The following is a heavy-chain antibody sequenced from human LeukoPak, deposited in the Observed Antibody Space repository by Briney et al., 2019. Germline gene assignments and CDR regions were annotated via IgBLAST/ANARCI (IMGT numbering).Heavy chain of an antibody. V-gene: IGHV4-38-2*02. CDR1: GYSISSGYY. CDR3: ARSPISMIVGHYYYYMDV. CDR2: IYHSGST. J-gene: IGHJ6*03. D-gene: IGHD3-22*01. Sequence: SETLSLTCTVSGYSISSGYYWGWIRQPPGKGLEWIGSIYHSGSTYYNPSLKSRVTISVDTSKNQFSLKLSSVTAADTAVYYCARSPISMIVGHYYYYMDVWVKGTTVTVSS.